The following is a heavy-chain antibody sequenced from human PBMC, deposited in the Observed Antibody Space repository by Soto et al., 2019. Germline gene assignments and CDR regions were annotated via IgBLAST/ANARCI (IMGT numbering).Heavy chain of an antibody. CDR3: ARTVFP. D-gene: IGHD4-4*01. V-gene: IGHV4-31*01. CDR1: GGSITSGGYY. CDR2: IYYSGST. J-gene: IGHJ5*02. Sequence: QVQLQESGPGLVKPSQTLSLTCTVSGGSITSGGYYWTWIRQHPGKGLEWIGYIYYSGSTYYNPSLKRPVPLSVDTSKNQSARKLCSVTPAATAVYSWARTVFPGGQGPLSTVSP.